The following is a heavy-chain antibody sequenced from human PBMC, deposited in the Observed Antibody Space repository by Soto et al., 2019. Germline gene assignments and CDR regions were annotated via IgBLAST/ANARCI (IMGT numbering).Heavy chain of an antibody. V-gene: IGHV1-69*01. Sequence: QVQLVQSGAEVKKPGSSVKVSCKASGGTFSSYAITWVRQAPGQGLEWMGRIIPIFGTANYTQTFQGRVTLTADESTSTAYMELRSLSSEDTAVYYCARNEYSTTFYYYGMDVWGQGTTVTVSS. CDR2: IIPIFGTA. CDR1: GGTFSSYA. J-gene: IGHJ6*02. CDR3: ARNEYSTTFYYYGMDV. D-gene: IGHD6-6*01.